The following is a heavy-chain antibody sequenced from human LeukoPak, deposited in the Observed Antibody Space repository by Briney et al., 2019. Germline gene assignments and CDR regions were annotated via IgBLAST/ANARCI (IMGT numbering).Heavy chain of an antibody. V-gene: IGHV3-48*02. Sequence: PGRSLRLSCAASGFTFSNYGMNWVRQAPGKGLEWVSYISSSSSSIYYADSVKGRFTISRDNAKNSLYLQMNSLRDEDTAVYYCARAGRHNDDYWGQGTLVTVSS. CDR3: ARAGRHNDDY. CDR2: ISSSSSSI. J-gene: IGHJ4*02. D-gene: IGHD1-1*01. CDR1: GFTFSNYG.